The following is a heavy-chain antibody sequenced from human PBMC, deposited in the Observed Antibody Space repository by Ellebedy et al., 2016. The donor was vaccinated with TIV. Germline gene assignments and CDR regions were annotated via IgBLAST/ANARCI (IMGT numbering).Heavy chain of an antibody. CDR1: GFTFSSYA. J-gene: IGHJ6*02. D-gene: IGHD3-9*01. V-gene: IGHV3-23*01. CDR2: ISGSGGST. CDR3: AKVTSPLRYFDWSYYYYYYGMDV. Sequence: GGSLRLSXAASGFTFSSYAMSWVRQAPGKGLEWVSAISGSGGSTYYADSVKGRFTISRDNSKNTLYLQMNSLRAEDTAVYYCAKVTSPLRYFDWSYYYYYYGMDVWGQGTTVTVSS.